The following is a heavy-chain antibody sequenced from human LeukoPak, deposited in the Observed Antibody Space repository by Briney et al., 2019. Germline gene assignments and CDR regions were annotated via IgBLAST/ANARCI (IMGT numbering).Heavy chain of an antibody. CDR1: GFTFDEYG. CDR3: ARRSSSWSIDY. CDR2: INWNGGST. Sequence: GSLRLSCAASGFTFDEYGMSWVRQAPGKGLEWVSGINWNGGSTGYADSVKGRFIISRDNAKNSLYLQMNSLRVEDTAFYCCARRSSSWSIDYWGQGTLVTVSS. V-gene: IGHV3-20*04. J-gene: IGHJ4*02. D-gene: IGHD6-13*01.